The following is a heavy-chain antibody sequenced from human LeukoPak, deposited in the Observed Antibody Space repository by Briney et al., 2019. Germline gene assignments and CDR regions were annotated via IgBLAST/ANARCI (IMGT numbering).Heavy chain of an antibody. CDR2: ISDDKTYK. V-gene: IGHV3-30-3*01. CDR1: GFTFNSYS. Sequence: GGSLRPSCAASGFTFNSYSMHCVRQAPGKGLEWVTAISDDKTYKFYADYVKGRFTISRDNSKNTLYLQMNSLRVEDTAIYYCTRGMLRQPPDYWGQGMLVTVSS. J-gene: IGHJ4*02. D-gene: IGHD3-10*02. CDR3: TRGMLRQPPDY.